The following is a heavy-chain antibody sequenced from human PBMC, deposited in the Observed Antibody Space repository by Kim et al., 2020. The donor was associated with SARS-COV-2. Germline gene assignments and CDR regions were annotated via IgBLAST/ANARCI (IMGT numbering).Heavy chain of an antibody. J-gene: IGHJ6*02. CDR3: AREGTGETNCSGGSCYGDYGMDV. V-gene: IGHV1-18*01. D-gene: IGHD2-15*01. Sequence: ASVKVSCKASGYTFTSYGISWVRQAPGQGLEWMGWISAYNGNTNYAQKLQGRVTMTTDTSTSTAYMELRSLRSDDTAVYYCAREGTGETNCSGGSCYGDYGMDVWGQGTTVTVSS. CDR1: GYTFTSYG. CDR2: ISAYNGNT.